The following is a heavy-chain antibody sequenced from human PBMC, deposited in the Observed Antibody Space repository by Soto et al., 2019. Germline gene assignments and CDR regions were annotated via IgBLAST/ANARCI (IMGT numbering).Heavy chain of an antibody. CDR3: ARGRVRGRYSYGSRYFDF. D-gene: IGHD5-18*01. CDR1: GGSFSGYY. CDR2: INHSGST. Sequence: SETLSLTCAVYGGSFSGYYWSWIRQPPGKGLEWIGEINHSGSTNYNPSLKSRVTISVDTSKNQFSLKLSSVTAADTAVYYCARGRVRGRYSYGSRYFDFWGQGTLVTVSS. J-gene: IGHJ4*02. V-gene: IGHV4-34*01.